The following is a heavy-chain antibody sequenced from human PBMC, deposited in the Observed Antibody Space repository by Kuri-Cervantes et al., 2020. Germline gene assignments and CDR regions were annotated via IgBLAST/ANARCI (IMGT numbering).Heavy chain of an antibody. CDR3: ARDRDYFDY. V-gene: IGHV3-30*03. CDR1: EFTFSSYG. J-gene: IGHJ4*02. CDR2: ISYDGSNK. D-gene: IGHD3-10*01. Sequence: GGSLRLSCAASEFTFSSYGMHWVRQAPGKGLEWVAVISYDGSNKYYADSVKGRFTISRDNSKNTLYLQMNSLRAEDTAVYYCARDRDYFDYWGQGTLVTVSS.